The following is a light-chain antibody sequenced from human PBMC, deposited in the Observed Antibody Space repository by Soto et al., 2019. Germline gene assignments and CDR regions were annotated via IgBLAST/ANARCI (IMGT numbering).Light chain of an antibody. CDR3: QHYVTWPLT. J-gene: IGKJ4*01. CDR1: QGIGDT. Sequence: EIVMTQSPATLSVSPGAGATLSCRASQGIGDTLAWYQQKPGQTPRLLIYDTSIRATGVPARFSGSRSGAEFTLTISSLQSEDFAVYYCQHYVTWPLTFGGGTKVDI. V-gene: IGKV3-15*01. CDR2: DTS.